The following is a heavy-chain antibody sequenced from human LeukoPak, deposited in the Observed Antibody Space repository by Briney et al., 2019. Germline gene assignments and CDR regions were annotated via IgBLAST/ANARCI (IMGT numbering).Heavy chain of an antibody. CDR3: AKDRTYYYGSGSYYNGDAFDI. CDR1: GFTFSIYG. Sequence: GSSVRLSCAASGFTFSIYGMQWVRQAPGKGLEWVAVISYDGSNKYYADSVKGRFTISRDNSKNTLYLQMNSLRAEDTAVYYCAKDRTYYYGSGSYYNGDAFDIWGQGTMVTVSS. V-gene: IGHV3-30*18. J-gene: IGHJ3*02. CDR2: ISYDGSNK. D-gene: IGHD3-10*01.